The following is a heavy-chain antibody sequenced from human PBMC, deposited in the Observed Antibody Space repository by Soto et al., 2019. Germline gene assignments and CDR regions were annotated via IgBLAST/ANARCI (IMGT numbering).Heavy chain of an antibody. CDR1: GGSISSSSYY. D-gene: IGHD3-10*01. Sequence: QLQLQESGPGLVKPSETLSLTCTVSGGSISSSSYYWGWIRQPPGKGLEWIGRIYYSGGTYYNPSLNSGVTISVDTSKNQFSLKLSSVAAADTAVYYCATLWGQDWGQGTLVTVSS. V-gene: IGHV4-39*01. CDR2: IYYSGGT. CDR3: ATLWGQD. J-gene: IGHJ4*02.